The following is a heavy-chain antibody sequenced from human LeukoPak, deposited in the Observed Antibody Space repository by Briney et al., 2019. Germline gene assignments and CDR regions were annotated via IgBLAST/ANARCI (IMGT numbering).Heavy chain of an antibody. J-gene: IGHJ3*01. D-gene: IGHD3-10*01. CDR1: GFTFSSYS. CDR3: ARGRGITLLRGVALSDGFDF. V-gene: IGHV3-21*06. CDR2: IDTSASYV. Sequence: GGSLRLSCAASGFTFSSYSMNWVRQAPGKGLEWVSFIDTSASYVYYGDSVKGRFAISRDNAKNSLYLQMNGLRAEDTAVYYCARGRGITLLRGVALSDGFDFWGQGAMVTVSS.